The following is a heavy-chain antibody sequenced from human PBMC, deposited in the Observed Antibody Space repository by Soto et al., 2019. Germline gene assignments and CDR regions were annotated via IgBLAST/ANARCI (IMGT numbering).Heavy chain of an antibody. CDR3: TAHSITTTGAHF. V-gene: IGHV3-15*07. Sequence: VQLVESGGDLVKPGGSLRLSCAASGFAFSDAWIHWVRQAPGKGPEWVGRIKNKINGATTDYGAPVKGRFTISRDDSKNTLYLQMDSLKTEDTAVYYCTAHSITTTGAHFWGQGTLVTVSS. J-gene: IGHJ4*02. D-gene: IGHD1-1*01. CDR1: GFAFSDAW. CDR2: IKNKINGATT.